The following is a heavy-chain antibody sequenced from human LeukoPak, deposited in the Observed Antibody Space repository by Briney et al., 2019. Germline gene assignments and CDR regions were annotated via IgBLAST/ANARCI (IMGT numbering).Heavy chain of an antibody. V-gene: IGHV3-23*01. Sequence: PGGSLRLSCAGSGFTFNNYAMSWVRRAPRKGLEWVSTIMIGGDGKHYADSVKGRFTVSRDNSKNTLFLQMNSLRAEDTAVYYCAKDGGLWVSAHWGDSWGRGTLVTVSS. CDR1: GFTFNNYA. J-gene: IGHJ4*02. CDR3: AKDGGLWVSAHWGDS. D-gene: IGHD7-27*01. CDR2: IMIGGDGK.